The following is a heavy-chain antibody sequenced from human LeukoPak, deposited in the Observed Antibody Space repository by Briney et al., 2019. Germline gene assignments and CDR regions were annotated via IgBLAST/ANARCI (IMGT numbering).Heavy chain of an antibody. CDR3: AKAGYSGYDYPTYYYYMDV. J-gene: IGHJ6*03. V-gene: IGHV3-23*01. Sequence: GGSLRLPCAASGFTFSSYAMSWVRQAPGKGLEWVSAISGSGGSTYYADSVKGRFTISRDNSKNTLYLQMNSLRAEDTAVYYCAKAGYSGYDYPTYYYYMDVWGKGTTVTVSS. D-gene: IGHD5-12*01. CDR2: ISGSGGST. CDR1: GFTFSSYA.